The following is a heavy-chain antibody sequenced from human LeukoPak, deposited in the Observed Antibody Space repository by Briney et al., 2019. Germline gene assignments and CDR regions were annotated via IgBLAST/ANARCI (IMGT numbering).Heavy chain of an antibody. CDR3: ARDGGYYYDSSGYSVFDY. CDR1: GFTFDDYG. J-gene: IGHJ4*02. D-gene: IGHD3-22*01. CDR2: INWNGGST. Sequence: GGSLRLSCAASGFTFDDYGMRRVRQAPGKGLEWVSGINWNGGSTGYADSVKGRFTISRDNAKNSLYLQMNSLRAEDTALYYCARDGGYYYDSSGYSVFDYWGQGTLVTVSS. V-gene: IGHV3-20*04.